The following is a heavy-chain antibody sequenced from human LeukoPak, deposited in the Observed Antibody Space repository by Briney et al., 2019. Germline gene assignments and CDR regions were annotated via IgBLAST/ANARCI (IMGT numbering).Heavy chain of an antibody. V-gene: IGHV3-30*18. J-gene: IGHJ4*02. CDR1: GFTFSSYG. Sequence: PGGSLRLSCAASGFTFSSYGMHWVRQAPGKGLEWVAVISYDGSNKYYADSVKGRFTISRDNSKNTLYLQMSSLRAEDTAVYYCAKVRGPHSSGYYAFDYWGQGTLVTVSS. CDR2: ISYDGSNK. CDR3: AKVRGPHSSGYYAFDY. D-gene: IGHD3-22*01.